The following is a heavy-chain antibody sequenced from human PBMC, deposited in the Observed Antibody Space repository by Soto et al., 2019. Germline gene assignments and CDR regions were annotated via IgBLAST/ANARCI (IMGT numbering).Heavy chain of an antibody. CDR1: GYSISSGYY. CDR2: IYHSGST. CDR3: ARDGDYGDNYRIDY. J-gene: IGHJ4*02. V-gene: IGHV4-38-2*02. Sequence: ASETLSLTCAVSGYSISSGYYWAWIRQPPGKGLEWIGSIYHSGSTYYNPSLRSRVTISVDRSKNQFSLRLSSVTAADTAVYYCARDGDYGDNYRIDYWGQGTLVTVSS. D-gene: IGHD4-17*01.